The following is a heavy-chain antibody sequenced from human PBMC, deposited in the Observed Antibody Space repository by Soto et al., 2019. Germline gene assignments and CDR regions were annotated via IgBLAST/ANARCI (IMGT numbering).Heavy chain of an antibody. D-gene: IGHD2-2*01. Sequence: SETLSLTCTVSGDSISSSNYYWGWIRQSPGKGLEWIGSMHYSGSTYYKTSLKSRVAMSVDTSKNQFSLNLRSVTAADTAVYYCASSIPGYCSSTTCYVYYFDYWGQGALVTVSS. CDR1: GDSISSSNYY. CDR2: MHYSGST. CDR3: ASSIPGYCSSTTCYVYYFDY. J-gene: IGHJ4*02. V-gene: IGHV4-39*01.